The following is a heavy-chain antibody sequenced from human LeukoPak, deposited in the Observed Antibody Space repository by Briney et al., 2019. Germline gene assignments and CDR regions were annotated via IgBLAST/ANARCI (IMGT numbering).Heavy chain of an antibody. J-gene: IGHJ4*02. D-gene: IGHD3-3*01. CDR2: INPSGGST. CDR1: GYTFTSYY. Sequence: ASVKVSCKASGYTFTSYYMHWVRQAPGQGLEWMGIINPSGGSTSYAQKFQGRVTMTRDMSTSTVYMELSSLRSEDTAVYYCARESDYDFWSGYYTGMDGYFDYWGQGTLVTVSS. V-gene: IGHV1-46*01. CDR3: ARESDYDFWSGYYTGMDGYFDY.